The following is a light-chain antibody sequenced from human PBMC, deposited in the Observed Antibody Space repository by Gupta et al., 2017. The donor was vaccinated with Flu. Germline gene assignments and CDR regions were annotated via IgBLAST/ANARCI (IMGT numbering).Light chain of an antibody. V-gene: IGLV2-23*01. CDR2: EGS. CDR3: CSYAGSSTWV. J-gene: IGLJ3*02. CDR1: SSDVGSYNL. Sequence: QSAMTEPASVSGATGQSITISCTGTSSDVGSYNLVSWYQQHPGKAPKLMIYEGSKRPSGVSNRFSCSKSGNTSSLTISWLQSEDEADYFCCSYAGSSTWVFGGGTKLTVL.